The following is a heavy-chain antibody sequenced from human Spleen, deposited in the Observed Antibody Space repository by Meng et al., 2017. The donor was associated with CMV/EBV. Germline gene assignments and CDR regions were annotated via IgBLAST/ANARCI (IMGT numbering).Heavy chain of an antibody. J-gene: IGHJ6*02. V-gene: IGHV4-59*01. CDR1: GGSINSDY. CDR2: IDYRGNT. CDR3: ARVRYDYYYPMDV. Sequence: SETLSLTCIVSGGSINSDYWHWIRQPPGEGLEWIGYIDYRGNTLYNPPLKSRVTMSRDASKNYFSLNLTSVTAADTAVYYCARVRYDYYYPMDVWGQGTWVTVSS.